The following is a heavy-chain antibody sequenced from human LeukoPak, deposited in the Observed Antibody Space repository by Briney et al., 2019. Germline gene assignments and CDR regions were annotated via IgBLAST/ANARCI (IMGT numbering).Heavy chain of an antibody. D-gene: IGHD2-2*01. CDR2: IIPIFGIA. CDR1: GGTFSSYA. Sequence: SVKVSRKASGGTFSSYAISWVRQAPGQGLEWMGRIIPIFGIANYAQKFQGRVTITADKSTSTAYMELSSLRSEDTAVYYCAVSTSTPYYYYGMDVWGQGTTVTVSS. J-gene: IGHJ6*02. CDR3: AVSTSTPYYYYGMDV. V-gene: IGHV1-69*04.